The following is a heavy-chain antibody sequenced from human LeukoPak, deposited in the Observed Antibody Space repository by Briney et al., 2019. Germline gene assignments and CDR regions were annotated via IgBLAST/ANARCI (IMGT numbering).Heavy chain of an antibody. CDR3: ARYSSGNHDAFDI. D-gene: IGHD4-23*01. V-gene: IGHV3-21*04. J-gene: IGHJ3*02. CDR2: ITRSTS. CDR1: GFAFSTYT. Sequence: GGSLRLSCAASGFAFSTYTMNWVRQAPGKGLEWVSSITRSTSYYADSVRGRFTISRDNAKNSLFLQMNSLRAEDTAVYYCARYSSGNHDAFDIWGQGTMVIVSS.